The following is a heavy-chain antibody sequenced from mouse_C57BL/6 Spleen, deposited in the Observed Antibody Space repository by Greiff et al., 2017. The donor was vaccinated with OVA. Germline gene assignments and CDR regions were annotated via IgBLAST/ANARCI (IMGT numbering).Heavy chain of an antibody. V-gene: IGHV1-81*01. J-gene: IGHJ4*01. CDR2: IYPRSGNT. CDR1: GYTFTSYG. CDR3: ARRGIYYGYDDYAMDY. D-gene: IGHD2-2*01. Sequence: QVHVKQSGAELARPGASVKLSCKASGYTFTSYGISWVKQRTGQGLEWIGEIYPRSGNTYYNEKFKGKATLTADKSSSTAYMELRSLTSEDSAVYFCARRGIYYGYDDYAMDYWGQGTSVTVSS.